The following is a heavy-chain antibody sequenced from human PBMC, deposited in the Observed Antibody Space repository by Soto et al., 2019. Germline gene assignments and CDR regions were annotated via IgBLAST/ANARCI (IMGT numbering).Heavy chain of an antibody. V-gene: IGHV3-74*01. CDR3: ARENYYGSLDY. CDR1: GFTFSSYW. CDR2: INSDGSST. D-gene: IGHD3-10*01. Sequence: GGSLRLSCAASGFTFSSYWMHWVRQAPGKGLVWVSRINSDGSSTSYADSVKGRFTISRDNAKNTLYLQMNSLRAEDTAVYYCARENYYGSLDYWGQGTLVTVSS. J-gene: IGHJ4*02.